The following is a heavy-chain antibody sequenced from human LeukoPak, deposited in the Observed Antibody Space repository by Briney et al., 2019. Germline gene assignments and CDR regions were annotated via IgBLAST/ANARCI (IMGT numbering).Heavy chain of an antibody. Sequence: GGSLRLSCAASGFTFSKYWMHWVRNAPGKGLMWVSRINSDGSGTTYVDSVKGRFTISRDNAKNTLYLQVNTLRAEDTAVYYCARSDILTGSYYMDVWGKGTTVTVSS. D-gene: IGHD3-9*01. CDR3: ARSDILTGSYYMDV. CDR1: GFTFSKYW. J-gene: IGHJ6*03. CDR2: INSDGSGT. V-gene: IGHV3-74*01.